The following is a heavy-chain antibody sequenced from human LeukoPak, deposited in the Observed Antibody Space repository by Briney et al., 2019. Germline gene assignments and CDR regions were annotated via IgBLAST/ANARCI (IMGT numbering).Heavy chain of an antibody. CDR2: ISGSGGST. D-gene: IGHD6-19*01. V-gene: IGHV3-23*01. CDR1: GFTFISYA. Sequence: PGGSLRHSCAASGFTFISYAMSWVRQAPGKGLEWVSAISGSGGSTYYADSVKGRFTISRDNSKNTLYLQMNSLRAEDTAVYYCAKQRYSSGWPVDYWGQGTLVTVSS. CDR3: AKQRYSSGWPVDY. J-gene: IGHJ4*02.